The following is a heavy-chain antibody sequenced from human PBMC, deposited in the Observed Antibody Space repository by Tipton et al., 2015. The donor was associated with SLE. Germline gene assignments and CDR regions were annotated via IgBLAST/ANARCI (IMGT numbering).Heavy chain of an antibody. Sequence: QLVQSGAEVKKPGASVKVSCKASGYTFSDYYIHWVRQAPGQGLEWMGRINPNNGGTKYAQKFQGRVTMTRDTSIRTAYMELSRLRSDDTAVYYCARECSGTGCLDSWGQGTLVTVS. CDR3: ARECSGTGCLDS. D-gene: IGHD2-2*01. CDR1: GYTFSDYY. V-gene: IGHV1-2*06. J-gene: IGHJ4*02. CDR2: INPNNGGT.